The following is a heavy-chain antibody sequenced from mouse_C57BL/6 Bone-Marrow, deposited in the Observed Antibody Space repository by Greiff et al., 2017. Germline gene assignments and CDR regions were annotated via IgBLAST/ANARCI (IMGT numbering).Heavy chain of an antibody. D-gene: IGHD1-1*01. J-gene: IGHJ2*01. Sequence: VQLQQSGPELVKPGASVKISCKASGYSFTDYNMNWVKQSNGKSLEWIGVINPNYGTTSYNQKFKGKATLTVDKSSSTAYMQRNSLTSEDSAVCYCAGSYYYGSSLCYWGQGTALTVTS. V-gene: IGHV1-39*01. CDR2: INPNYGTT. CDR3: AGSYYYGSSLCY. CDR1: GYSFTDYN.